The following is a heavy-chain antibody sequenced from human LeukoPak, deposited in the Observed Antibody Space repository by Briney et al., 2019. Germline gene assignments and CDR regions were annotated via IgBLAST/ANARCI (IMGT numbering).Heavy chain of an antibody. V-gene: IGHV3-21*01. CDR3: ARMLNGGIDY. D-gene: IGHD3-16*01. Sequence: NSGGSLRLSCAASGFTFSSYSMNWVRQAPGKGLEWVSSISSSSSYIYYADSVKGRFTISRDNAKNSLYLQMNSLRAEDTAVYYCARMLNGGIDYWGQGTLVTVSS. CDR2: ISSSSSYI. J-gene: IGHJ4*02. CDR1: GFTFSSYS.